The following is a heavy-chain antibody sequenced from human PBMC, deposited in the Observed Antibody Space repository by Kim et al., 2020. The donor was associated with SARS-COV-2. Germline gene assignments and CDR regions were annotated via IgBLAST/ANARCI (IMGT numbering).Heavy chain of an antibody. Sequence: TYYYPSLKSRVTISVDTSKNQFSLKLSSVTAADTAVYYCASSSGYDYFDYWGQGTLVTVSS. D-gene: IGHD5-12*01. J-gene: IGHJ4*02. CDR3: ASSSGYDYFDY. V-gene: IGHV4-31*02. CDR2: T.